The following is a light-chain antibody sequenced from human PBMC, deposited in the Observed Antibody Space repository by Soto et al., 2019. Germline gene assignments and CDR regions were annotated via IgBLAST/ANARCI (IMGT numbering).Light chain of an antibody. J-gene: IGKJ2*01. Sequence: DIVMTQTPLSSPVTLGQPASISCRSSQSLVHSNGDTYLNWLHQRPGQPPRLLTCKISNRFSGVPDRFSDGGAGTDFTLKISRVEAEDVGIYYCMQSTDYPRTFGQGTKLEIK. CDR1: QSLVHSNGDTY. CDR3: MQSTDYPRT. V-gene: IGKV2-24*01. CDR2: KIS.